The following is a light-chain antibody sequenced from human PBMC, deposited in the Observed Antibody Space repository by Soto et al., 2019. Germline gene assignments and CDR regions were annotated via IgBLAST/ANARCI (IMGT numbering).Light chain of an antibody. CDR1: QSISYY. V-gene: IGKV1-39*01. CDR3: QQSYSAPPT. Sequence: DIQMTQSPPSLSASVGDRVTITCRASQSISYYLNWYQQKPGKAPKLLIYAASSFESGVPSRFSGSGSGTEFTLSISSLHPEDFATYYCQQSYSAPPTFGQGTRLEIK. J-gene: IGKJ5*01. CDR2: AAS.